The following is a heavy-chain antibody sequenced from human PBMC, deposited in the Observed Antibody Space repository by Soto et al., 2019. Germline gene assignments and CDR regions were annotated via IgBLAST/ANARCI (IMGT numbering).Heavy chain of an antibody. V-gene: IGHV3-53*01. Sequence: GGSLRLSCAISGFSVSSNYLSWVRQAPGKGLEWVSVHYSGGSTYYADSVQGRFTISRDKSNNTLYLQMRRMRAEDTAVYFCARHRHPRGTVGATSPLDPWGQGTQVTVSS. J-gene: IGHJ5*02. CDR1: GFSVSSNY. CDR2: HYSGGST. D-gene: IGHD1-26*01. CDR3: ARHRHPRGTVGATSPLDP.